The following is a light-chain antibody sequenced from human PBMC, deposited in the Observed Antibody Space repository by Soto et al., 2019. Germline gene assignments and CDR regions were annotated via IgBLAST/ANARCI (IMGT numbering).Light chain of an antibody. CDR2: DAS. J-gene: IGKJ1*01. V-gene: IGKV1-5*01. Sequence: DIQMTQSPSTLSASVGDRVTITCRASQSISSWLAWYQQKPGKAPKLRIYDASSLQSGVPARFSGSVSGTEFTLAIRSLQPDDFSTYICQQYNAYSPWSFGQGTKVEIK. CDR1: QSISSW. CDR3: QQYNAYSPWS.